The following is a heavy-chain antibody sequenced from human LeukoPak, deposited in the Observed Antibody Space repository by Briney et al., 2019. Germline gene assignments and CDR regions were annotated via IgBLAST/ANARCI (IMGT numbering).Heavy chain of an antibody. V-gene: IGHV6-1*01. CDR1: GDSVSSNSAA. Sequence: SQTLSLTCAISGDSVSSNSAAWSWIRQSPSRGLEWLGRTYYRSKWHNDYAVSVKSRITINPDTSKNQFSLQLNSVTPEDTAVYYCARSSRIAVADVWGQGTLVTVSS. CDR3: ARSSRIAVADV. J-gene: IGHJ4*02. CDR2: TYYRSKWHN. D-gene: IGHD6-19*01.